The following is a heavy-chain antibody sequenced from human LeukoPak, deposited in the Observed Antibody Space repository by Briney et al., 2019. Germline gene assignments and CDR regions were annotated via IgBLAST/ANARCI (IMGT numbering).Heavy chain of an antibody. J-gene: IGHJ1*01. V-gene: IGHV3-7*01. CDR3: TSWGDTTAEYFQR. Sequence: GGSLRLSCVVSGFTFNRCWMNWVRQAPGKGLEWVAHINPDGRDTYYVDSVKGRFTISRDNAQNSMYLQMNSLRVEDTAVYYCTSWGDTTAEYFQRWGQGTLVTVTS. CDR2: INPDGRDT. CDR1: GFTFNRCW. D-gene: IGHD2-21*02.